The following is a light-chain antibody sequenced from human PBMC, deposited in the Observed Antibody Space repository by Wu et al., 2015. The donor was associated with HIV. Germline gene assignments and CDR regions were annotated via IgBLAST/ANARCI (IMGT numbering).Light chain of an antibody. V-gene: IGKV3-20*01. J-gene: IGKJ4*01. CDR2: GAS. CDR1: QSVSSTY. CDR3: QQYGSSPPLT. Sequence: EIVLTQSPGTPSLSPGERATLSCRASQSVSSTYLAWYQRKPGQAPRLLIYGASHRATGIPDRFSGSGSGTDFTLTISRLEPEDFAVYYCQQYGSSPPLTFGGGTKVEIK.